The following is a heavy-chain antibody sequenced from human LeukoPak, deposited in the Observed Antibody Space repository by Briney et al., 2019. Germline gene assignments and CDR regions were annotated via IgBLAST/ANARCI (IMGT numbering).Heavy chain of an antibody. D-gene: IGHD3-3*01. V-gene: IGHV4-39*01. Sequence: SETLSLTCTVSGGSISSSSYYWGWIRQPPGKRLEWIGSIYYSGSTYYNPSLKSRVTISVDTSKNQFSLKLSSVTAADTAVYYCASTNKYYDFWSGYYLFDYWGQGTLVTVSS. J-gene: IGHJ4*02. CDR1: GGSISSSSYY. CDR3: ASTNKYYDFWSGYYLFDY. CDR2: IYYSGST.